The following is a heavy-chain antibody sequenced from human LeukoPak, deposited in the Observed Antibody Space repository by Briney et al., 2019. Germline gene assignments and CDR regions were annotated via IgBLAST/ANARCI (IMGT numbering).Heavy chain of an antibody. J-gene: IGHJ4*02. Sequence: GGSLRLSCAASGFTFSSYSMNWVRQAPGKGLEWVSSISSSSSYIYYADSVKGRFTISRDNAKNSLYLQMNSLRAEDTAVYYCARDPQQWLVQNYFDYWGQGTLVTVSS. CDR1: GFTFSSYS. V-gene: IGHV3-21*01. CDR2: ISSSSSYI. D-gene: IGHD6-19*01. CDR3: ARDPQQWLVQNYFDY.